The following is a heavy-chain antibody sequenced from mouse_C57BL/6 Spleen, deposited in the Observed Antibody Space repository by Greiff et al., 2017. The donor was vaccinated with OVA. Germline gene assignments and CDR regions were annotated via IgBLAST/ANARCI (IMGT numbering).Heavy chain of an antibody. J-gene: IGHJ1*03. CDR2: IYPSDSET. CDR3: ARSTVVAPYFDV. V-gene: IGHV1-61*01. CDR1: GYTFTSYW. D-gene: IGHD1-1*01. Sequence: QVQLQQSGAELVRPGSSVKLSCKASGYTFTSYWMDWVKQRPGQGLEWIGNIYPSDSETHYNQKFKDKATLTVDKSSSTAYMQLSSLTSEDSAVYYCARSTVVAPYFDVWGTGTTVTVSS.